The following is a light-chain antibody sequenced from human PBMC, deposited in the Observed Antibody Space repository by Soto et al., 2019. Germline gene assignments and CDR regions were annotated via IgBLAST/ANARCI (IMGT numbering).Light chain of an antibody. CDR3: SSYAGSDNFVV. CDR1: SSDVGGYNS. J-gene: IGLJ2*01. Sequence: QSALTQPPSASGSPGQSVTISCTGTSSDVGGYNSVSWYQQYPGKAPKLMIYEVSKRPSGVPSRFSASKSGNTASLTVPGLQPEDEAHYYCSSYAGSDNFVVFGGGTKLTVL. CDR2: EVS. V-gene: IGLV2-8*01.